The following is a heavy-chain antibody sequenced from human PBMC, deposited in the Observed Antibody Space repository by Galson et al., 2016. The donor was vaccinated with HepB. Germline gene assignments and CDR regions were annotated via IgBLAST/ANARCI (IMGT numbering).Heavy chain of an antibody. Sequence: SLRLSCAASGFSVSANYMTWVRQAPGKGLDWVSVIYNNGETYYGDSVRGRFTISRDNFKNTLYLEMSSLRADDRAVYYCAKSLVGTHHYYYYGMDAWGQGTTVTVSS. V-gene: IGHV3-53*01. J-gene: IGHJ6*02. CDR1: GFSVSANY. D-gene: IGHD1-26*01. CDR2: IYNNGET. CDR3: AKSLVGTHHYYYYGMDA.